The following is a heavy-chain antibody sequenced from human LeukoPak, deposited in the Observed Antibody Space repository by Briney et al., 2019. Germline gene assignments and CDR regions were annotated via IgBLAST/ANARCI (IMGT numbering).Heavy chain of an antibody. CDR1: GFTFSSNY. J-gene: IGHJ6*03. CDR3: ARVGGPYYYYMDV. V-gene: IGHV3-66*02. CDR2: IYSGGST. Sequence: GGSLRLSCAASGFTFSSNYMSWVRQAPGKGLEWVSVIYSGGSTYYADSVKGRFTISRDNSKNTLYLQMNSLRAEDTAVYYCARVGGPYYYYMDVWGKGTTVTVSS.